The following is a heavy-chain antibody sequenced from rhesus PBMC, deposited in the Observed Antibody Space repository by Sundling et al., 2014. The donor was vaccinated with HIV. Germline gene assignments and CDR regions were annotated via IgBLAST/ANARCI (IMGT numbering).Heavy chain of an antibody. V-gene: IGHV4-99*01. J-gene: IGHJ4*01. CDR1: GYAISSGYF. CDR2: ISGYSGTT. D-gene: IGHD5-36*01. Sequence: QVQLQESGPGLVRPSETLSLTCAVSGYAISSGYFWGWIRQPPGKGLEYIGYISGYSGTTYYNPSLRSRVTISKDTSKNQFSLNLTSVTRADTAVFYCARHGGRGYSYGPHFDFWGQGLLVTVSS. CDR3: ARHGGRGYSYGPHFDF.